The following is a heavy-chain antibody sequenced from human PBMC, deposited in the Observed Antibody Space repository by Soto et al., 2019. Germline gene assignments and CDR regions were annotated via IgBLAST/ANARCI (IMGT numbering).Heavy chain of an antibody. CDR1: GYTFTSYA. J-gene: IGHJ4*02. V-gene: IGHV1-3*01. Sequence: QVQLVQSGAEVEKPDASVKVSCKASGYTFTSYAMHWVRQAPGQRLEWMGWINAGNGNTKYSQKFQGRVTITRDTSASTAYMELSSLRSEDTAVYYCARGPGGPDGPGDYWGQGTLVTVSS. CDR3: ARGPGGPDGPGDY. CDR2: INAGNGNT. D-gene: IGHD2-15*01.